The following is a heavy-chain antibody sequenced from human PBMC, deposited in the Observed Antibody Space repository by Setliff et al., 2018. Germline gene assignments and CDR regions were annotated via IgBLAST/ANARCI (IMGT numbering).Heavy chain of an antibody. D-gene: IGHD3-22*01. J-gene: IGHJ5*02. CDR3: ARDMIVDFIRGGGWFDP. V-gene: IGHV1-69*13. Sequence: SVKVSCKASGGTFSSYAISWVRQAPGQGLEWMGGIIPIFGTANYAQKFQGRVTITADESTSTAYMELSSLRSEDTAVYYCARDMIVDFIRGGGWFDPWGQGTLVTVPS. CDR1: GGTFSSYA. CDR2: IIPIFGTA.